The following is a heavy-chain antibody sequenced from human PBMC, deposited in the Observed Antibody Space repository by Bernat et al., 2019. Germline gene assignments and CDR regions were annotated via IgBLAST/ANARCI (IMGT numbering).Heavy chain of an antibody. CDR3: ARLVRPSYGMDV. J-gene: IGHJ6*02. V-gene: IGHV3-23*01. Sequence: EVQLLESGGGLVQPGGSLRLSCAASGFTFSSYAMSWVRQAPGKGLEWVSAISGSGGSTYYADSVKGRFTISRDNSKNTLYLQMNSLRAEDTAVYYCARLVRPSYGMDVWGQGTTVTVSS. D-gene: IGHD3-10*02. CDR2: ISGSGGST. CDR1: GFTFSSYA.